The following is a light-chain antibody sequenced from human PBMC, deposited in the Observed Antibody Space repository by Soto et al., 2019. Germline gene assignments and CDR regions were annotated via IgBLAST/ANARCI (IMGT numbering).Light chain of an antibody. CDR2: DVS. CDR1: TSDVGRYNY. CDR3: NSYTSSSTYV. J-gene: IGLJ1*01. Sequence: QSALTQPASVSGSPGQSITISCTGTTSDVGRYNYVSWYQQHQGKAPKLIIYDVSNRPSGVSNRFSGSKSGNTASLTISGLQAVDEADYYCNSYTSSSTYVFGTGTKVTVL. V-gene: IGLV2-14*01.